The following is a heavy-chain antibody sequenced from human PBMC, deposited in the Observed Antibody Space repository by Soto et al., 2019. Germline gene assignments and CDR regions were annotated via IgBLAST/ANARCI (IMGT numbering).Heavy chain of an antibody. CDR1: GGSISSSSYY. Sequence: QLQLQESGPGLVKPSETLSLTCTVSGGSISSSSYYWGWIRQPPGKGLEWIGSIYYSGSTYYNPALKCRVTXSXDXTKNQFSLKLSAVTAADTAVYYCARPNVHSSGHNDYWGQGTLVTVSS. V-gene: IGHV4-39*01. D-gene: IGHD3-22*01. CDR2: IYYSGST. CDR3: ARPNVHSSGHNDY. J-gene: IGHJ4*02.